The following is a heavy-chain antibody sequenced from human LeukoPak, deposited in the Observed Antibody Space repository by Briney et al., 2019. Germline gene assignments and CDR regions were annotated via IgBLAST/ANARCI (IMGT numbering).Heavy chain of an antibody. CDR1: GGSIKSHF. CDR3: ARHVEVIGAFDI. J-gene: IGHJ3*02. V-gene: IGHV4-59*08. D-gene: IGHD3-22*01. Sequence: SETLSLTCTVSGGSIKSHFWSWVRQPPGKRLEWIGYIFHSGSTNYNPSLKSRVTISVDKSKNQFSLKLSSVTAADTAVYYCARHVEVIGAFDIWGQGTMVTVSS. CDR2: IFHSGST.